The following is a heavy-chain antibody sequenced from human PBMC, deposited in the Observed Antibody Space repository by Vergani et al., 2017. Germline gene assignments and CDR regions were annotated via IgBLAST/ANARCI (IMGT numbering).Heavy chain of an antibody. CDR3: ARCFRDEGMIYGGTVENWFDP. J-gene: IGHJ5*02. CDR1: GGSITYGAFY. Sequence: QLQLQESGPGLVKPSETLSLTCTVSGGSITYGAFYWGWIRQSPGKGLEWIGSIYYSENKFYNPSLESRVTLSIDTTKNQFSLKLQSVTAADTAVYYCARCFRDEGMIYGGTVENWFDPWGQGTLVTVSS. D-gene: IGHD3-22*01. V-gene: IGHV4-39*01. CDR2: IYYSENK.